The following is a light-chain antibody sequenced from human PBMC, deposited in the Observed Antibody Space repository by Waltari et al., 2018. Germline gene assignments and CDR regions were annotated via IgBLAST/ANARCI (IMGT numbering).Light chain of an antibody. V-gene: IGKV4-1*01. CDR2: WAS. CDR1: QSVLYSSNNKNY. CDR3: QQYYSTRT. Sequence: DIVMTQSPDSLXVSLGERATINCKSSQSVLYSSNNKNYLAWYQQKPGQPPKLLXYWASTRESGVPDRFSGSGSGTDFTLXISSLQAEXVAVYYCQQYYSTRTFXXXTKVEIK. J-gene: IGKJ1*01.